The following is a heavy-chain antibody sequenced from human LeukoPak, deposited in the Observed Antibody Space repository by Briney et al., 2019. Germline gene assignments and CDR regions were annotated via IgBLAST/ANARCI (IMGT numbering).Heavy chain of an antibody. V-gene: IGHV4-31*03. CDR2: IYYSGST. J-gene: IGHJ4*02. CDR3: ARVYSYGLYYFDY. CDR1: GGSISSGGYY. D-gene: IGHD5-18*01. Sequence: SQTLSLTCTVSGGSISSGGYYWSWIRQHPGKGLEWIGYIYYSGSTYYNPSLKSRVTISVDTSKNQFSLKLSSVTAADTAVYYCARVYSYGLYYFDYWGQGTLVTVSS.